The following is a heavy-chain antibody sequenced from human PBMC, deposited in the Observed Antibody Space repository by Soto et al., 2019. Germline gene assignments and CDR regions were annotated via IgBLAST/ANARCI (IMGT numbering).Heavy chain of an antibody. V-gene: IGHV4-39*01. J-gene: IGHJ4*02. CDR2: IYNSGST. Sequence: PSETLSLTCTVSGGSISSSSYYWGGIRQPPGKGLERIGSIYNSGSTYYNPSLKSQVTISVDTSKKQFSMKLSSVTAANTAINYFSRHGMDYYDSSGYYYSPYYFDYWGQGTRVTVS. CDR3: SRHGMDYYDSSGYYYSPYYFDY. CDR1: GGSISSSSYY. D-gene: IGHD3-22*01.